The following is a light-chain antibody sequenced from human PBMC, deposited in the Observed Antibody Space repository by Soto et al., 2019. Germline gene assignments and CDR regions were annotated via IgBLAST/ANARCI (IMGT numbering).Light chain of an antibody. Sequence: DLQMTQSPSTLSASVGDRVTITCRASQSISSWLAWYQQKPGKAPKLLIYKASSLESGVPSRFSGSGSGTEFTLTISSLQPDXFATXYCQQYNSYSNTFGQGTKLEIK. CDR3: QQYNSYSNT. J-gene: IGKJ2*01. CDR2: KAS. V-gene: IGKV1-5*03. CDR1: QSISSW.